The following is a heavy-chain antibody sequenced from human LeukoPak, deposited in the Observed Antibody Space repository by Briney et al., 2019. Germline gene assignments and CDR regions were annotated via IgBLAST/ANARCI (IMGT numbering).Heavy chain of an antibody. CDR1: GFTFSSYA. CDR2: ISGSGGST. D-gene: IGHD3-10*01. V-gene: IGHV3-23*01. J-gene: IGHJ4*02. Sequence: GGSLRLSCAASGFTFSSYAMSWVRQAPGKGLEWVSAISGSGGSTYYADSVKGRFTISRDNSKNTLYLQMNSLRAEDTAVYYCAEDGSGSYYSNDWGQGTLVTVSS. CDR3: AEDGSGSYYSND.